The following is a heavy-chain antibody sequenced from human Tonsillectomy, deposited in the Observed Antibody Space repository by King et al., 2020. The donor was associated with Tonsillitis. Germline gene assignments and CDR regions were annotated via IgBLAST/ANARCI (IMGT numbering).Heavy chain of an antibody. J-gene: IGHJ6*03. Sequence: EVQLVESGGGLVQPGGSLRLSCAASGFTFSSYWMSWVRQAPGKGLEWVANIKQDGSVKYYVDSVKGRFAISRDNAKNSLYLQMNSLRAEDTAVYYCARDNYDFWSGYSYYYYMDVWGKGTTVTVSS. CDR1: GFTFSSYW. D-gene: IGHD3-3*01. CDR3: ARDNYDFWSGYSYYYYMDV. V-gene: IGHV3-7*03. CDR2: IKQDGSVK.